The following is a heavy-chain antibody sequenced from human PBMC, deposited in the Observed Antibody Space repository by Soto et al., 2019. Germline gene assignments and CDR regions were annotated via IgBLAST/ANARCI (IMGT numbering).Heavy chain of an antibody. CDR2: INPNSGGT. CDR3: ARAYDFWSAGVGYYYYMDV. D-gene: IGHD3-3*01. Sequence: ASVKVSCKASGYTFTGYYMHWVRQAPGQGLEWMGWINPNSGGTNYAQKFQGWVTMTRDTSISTAYMELSRLRSDDTAVYYCARAYDFWSAGVGYYYYMDVWGKGTTVTVSS. CDR1: GYTFTGYY. V-gene: IGHV1-2*04. J-gene: IGHJ6*03.